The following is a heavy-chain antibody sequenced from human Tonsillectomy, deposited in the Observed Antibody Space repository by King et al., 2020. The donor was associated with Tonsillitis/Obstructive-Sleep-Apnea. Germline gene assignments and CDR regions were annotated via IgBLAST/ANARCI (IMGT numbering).Heavy chain of an antibody. CDR2: IYHSGST. CDR3: ARGMTTSDSNWFDP. CDR1: GGSISSGNW. D-gene: IGHD1-1*01. V-gene: IGHV4-4*02. J-gene: IGHJ5*02. Sequence: VQLQESGPGLVKPSGTLSLTCAVSGGSISSGNWWRWVRQPPGKGLEWIGEIYHSGSTNYNPSLKSRVTISIGKSKNQFSLKLNSVTAADTAVYYCARGMTTSDSNWFDPWGQGTLVTVSS.